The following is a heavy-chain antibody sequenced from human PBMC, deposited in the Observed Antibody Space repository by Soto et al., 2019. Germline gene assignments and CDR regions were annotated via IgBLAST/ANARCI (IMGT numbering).Heavy chain of an antibody. D-gene: IGHD3-10*01. CDR3: ARYVLLWFGETPYYYGMDV. V-gene: IGHV5-10-1*01. Sequence: GESLKISCKGSGYSFTSYWISWVRQLPGKGLEWMGRIDPSDSYTNYSPSFQGHVTISADKSISTAYLQWSSLKASDTAMYYCARYVLLWFGETPYYYGMDVWGQGTTVTVSS. J-gene: IGHJ6*02. CDR2: IDPSDSYT. CDR1: GYSFTSYW.